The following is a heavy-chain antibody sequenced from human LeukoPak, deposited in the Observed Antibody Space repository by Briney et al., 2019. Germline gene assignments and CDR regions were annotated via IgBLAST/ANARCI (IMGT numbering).Heavy chain of an antibody. V-gene: IGHV3-30*04. D-gene: IGHD6-19*01. J-gene: IGHJ6*02. CDR3: ARDGPKNVYGIAVAGPYYYYGMDV. CDR2: ISYDGSNK. Sequence: GRSLRLSCAASGFTFSSYAIHWVRQAPGKGLEWVAVISYDGSNKYYADSVKGRFTISRDNSKNTLYLQMNSLRAEDTAVYYCARDGPKNVYGIAVAGPYYYYGMDVWGQGTTVTVSS. CDR1: GFTFSSYA.